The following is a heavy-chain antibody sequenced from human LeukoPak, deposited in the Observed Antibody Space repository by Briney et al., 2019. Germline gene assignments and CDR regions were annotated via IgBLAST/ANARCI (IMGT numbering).Heavy chain of an antibody. CDR2: INHSGST. J-gene: IGHJ4*02. Sequence: PSETLSLTCAVYGGSFSGYYWSWIRQPPGKGLEWIGEINHSGSTNYNPSLKSRVTISVDTSKNQFSLKLSSVTAADTAVYFCARAGSIYGWFDYWGQGTLVTVSS. V-gene: IGHV4-34*01. CDR3: ARAGSIYGWFDY. D-gene: IGHD5-18*01. CDR1: GGSFSGYY.